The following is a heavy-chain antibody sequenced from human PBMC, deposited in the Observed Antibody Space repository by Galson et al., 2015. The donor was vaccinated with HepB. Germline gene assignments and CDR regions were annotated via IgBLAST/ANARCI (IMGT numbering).Heavy chain of an antibody. CDR1: GYPFTTYW. CDR2: IYPADSDA. CDR3: VRQYSSGREVFDN. J-gene: IGHJ4*02. Sequence: QSGAEVKKPGESLKISCKGSGYPFTTYWIGWVRQMAGRGLEWVGTIYPADSDARYSPSSQGQVTISADKSISTAYLQWSSLKASDTAMYYCVRQYSSGREVFDNWGRGTLVTVSS. V-gene: IGHV5-51*01. D-gene: IGHD6-25*01.